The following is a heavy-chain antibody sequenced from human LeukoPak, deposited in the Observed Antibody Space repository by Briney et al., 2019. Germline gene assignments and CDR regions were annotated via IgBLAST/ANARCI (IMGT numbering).Heavy chain of an antibody. CDR2: INHSVST. Sequence: PSETLSLTCAVYGGSFSGYYWSWIRQPPGKGLEWIGEINHSVSTNYNPSLKSRVTISVDTSKNQFSLKLSSVTAADTAVYYCARAKTPYGSGSFGYWGQGTLVTVSS. CDR3: ARAKTPYGSGSFGY. D-gene: IGHD3-10*01. V-gene: IGHV4-34*01. J-gene: IGHJ4*02. CDR1: GGSFSGYY.